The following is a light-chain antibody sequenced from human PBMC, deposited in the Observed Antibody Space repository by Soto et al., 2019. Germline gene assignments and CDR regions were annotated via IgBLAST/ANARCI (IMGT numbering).Light chain of an antibody. V-gene: IGKV2-24*01. J-gene: IGKJ4*01. Sequence: EIVLTQTPLSSPVTLGQPASISCKSSQSLVRSDGNTYLSWRHLGPGQPPRLLIYKMSNRFSGVRDRFTGSVSGTDFTLKISRVEAEDVGTYYCMQSTQFPLTFGGGTKGEI. CDR1: QSLVRSDGNTY. CDR2: KMS. CDR3: MQSTQFPLT.